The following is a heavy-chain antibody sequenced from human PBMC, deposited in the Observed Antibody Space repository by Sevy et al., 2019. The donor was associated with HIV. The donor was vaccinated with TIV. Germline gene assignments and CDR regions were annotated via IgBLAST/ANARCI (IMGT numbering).Heavy chain of an antibody. CDR1: GFTFSSYW. V-gene: IGHV3-7*01. D-gene: IGHD3-16*02. CDR2: IKPDGSEK. Sequence: GGSLRLSCAASGFTFSSYWMSWVHQAPGKGLEWVANIKPDGSEKYYVDSVKGRFTNSRDNAKNSLYLQMNSLRAEDTAVYYCARVGVWGSYRLDYWGQGTLVTVSS. J-gene: IGHJ4*02. CDR3: ARVGVWGSYRLDY.